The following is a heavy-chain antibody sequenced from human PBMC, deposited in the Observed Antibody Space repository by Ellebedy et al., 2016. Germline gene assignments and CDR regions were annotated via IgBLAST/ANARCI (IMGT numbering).Heavy chain of an antibody. CDR3: ARGGVYSPNWYFDV. D-gene: IGHD5/OR15-5a*01. CDR1: GYTFSRFH. CDR2: NHPSGGST. J-gene: IGHJ2*01. Sequence: ASVKVSXXASGYTFSRFHVYWVRQAPGQGLEWMGVNHPSGGSTSYAQNFQGRVTMTTDTSTSTVYMDLSSLTSADTAMYYCARGGVYSPNWYFDVWGRGTLVTVSS. V-gene: IGHV1-46*01.